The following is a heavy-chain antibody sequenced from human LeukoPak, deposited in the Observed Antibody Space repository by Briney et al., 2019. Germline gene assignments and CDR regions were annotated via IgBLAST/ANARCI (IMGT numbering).Heavy chain of an antibody. V-gene: IGHV3-53*01. CDR1: GCTVSSNY. Sequence: PGGSLRLSCAASGCTVSSNYMSWVRQAPGKGLEWVSVIYSGGSTYYADSVKDRFTISRDNSKNTLYLQMNSLRAEDTAVYYCASANSSSWPHEYDYWGQGTLVTVSS. D-gene: IGHD6-13*01. J-gene: IGHJ4*02. CDR3: ASANSSSWPHEYDY. CDR2: IYSGGST.